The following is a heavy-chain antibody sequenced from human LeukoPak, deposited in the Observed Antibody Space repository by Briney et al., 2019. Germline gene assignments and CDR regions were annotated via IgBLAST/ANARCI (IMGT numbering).Heavy chain of an antibody. V-gene: IGHV3-43*02. CDR2: ISGDGGST. Sequence: GGSLRLSCAASGFAFDDYAMHWVRQAPGTGLEWVSLISGDGGSTYYADSAKGRFTISRDNSKNSLYLQMNSLRTEDTALYYCAKDIRGDGYNSRFDYWGQGTLVTVSP. D-gene: IGHD5-24*01. J-gene: IGHJ4*02. CDR1: GFAFDDYA. CDR3: AKDIRGDGYNSRFDY.